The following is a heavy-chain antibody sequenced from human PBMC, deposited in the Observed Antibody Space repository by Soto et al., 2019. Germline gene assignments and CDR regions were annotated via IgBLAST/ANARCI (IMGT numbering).Heavy chain of an antibody. J-gene: IGHJ4*02. CDR3: ARQSCSSTICFYDY. V-gene: IGHV1-2*02. CDR1: EYTFTDNY. D-gene: IGHD2-2*01. CDR2: LNPNTGAT. Sequence: GASVKVSCKTSEYTFTDNYIYWLRQAPGQGLEWMGWLNPNTGATDFAQRFQGRVTLTSDTSISTAYMELSRLTSDDTAVFYCARQSCSSTICFYDYWGPGTLVTVSS.